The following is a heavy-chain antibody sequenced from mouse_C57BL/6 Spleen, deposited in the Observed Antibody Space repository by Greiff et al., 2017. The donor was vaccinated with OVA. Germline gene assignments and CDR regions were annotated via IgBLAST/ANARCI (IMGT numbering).Heavy chain of an antibody. CDR3: ARSLGYGQYYYAMDY. CDR1: GFSFSDYG. CDR2: ISSGRSPI. J-gene: IGHJ4*01. V-gene: IGHV5-17*01. D-gene: IGHD1-2*01. Sequence: VQLKESGGGLVKPGGSLTLSCAASGFSFSDYGMHWVRQAPAKGLVWVAYISSGRSPIYYAASVKGRFTISSDNAKNTLFLQRTSLKAEETAMYYCARSLGYGQYYYAMDYWGQGTSVTVSS.